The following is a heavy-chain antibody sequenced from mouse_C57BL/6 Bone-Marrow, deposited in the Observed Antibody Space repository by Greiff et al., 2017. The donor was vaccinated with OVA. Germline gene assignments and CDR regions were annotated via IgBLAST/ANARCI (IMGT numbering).Heavy chain of an antibody. J-gene: IGHJ2*01. CDR3: AIDYCSSTADYCDY. V-gene: IGHV1-55*01. CDR1: GYTFTSYW. D-gene: IGHD1-1*01. CDR2: IYPGSGST. Sequence: QVQLQQPGAELVKPGASVKMSCKASGYTFTSYWITWVKQRPGQGLEWIGDIYPGSGSTNYNEKFKSKATLTVDTSSSTAYMQLSSLTSEDSAVYYCAIDYCSSTADYCDYWGQGTTLTVSS.